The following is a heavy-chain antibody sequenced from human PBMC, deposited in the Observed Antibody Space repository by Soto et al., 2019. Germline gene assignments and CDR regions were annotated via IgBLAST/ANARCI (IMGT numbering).Heavy chain of an antibody. CDR3: VRDAHRGGDYDY. CDR1: GFTFSNYW. Sequence: EVQLVESGGGLVQPGGSLRLSCSASGFTFSNYWMNWVRQAPGKGLEWVAKIKPEGGEEYYVDSVKGRFTISRDNAKNSLYLQMNNLRDDDKALYYCVRDAHRGGDYDYWGQGALVTVSS. J-gene: IGHJ4*02. D-gene: IGHD3-16*01. V-gene: IGHV3-7*01. CDR2: IKPEGGEE.